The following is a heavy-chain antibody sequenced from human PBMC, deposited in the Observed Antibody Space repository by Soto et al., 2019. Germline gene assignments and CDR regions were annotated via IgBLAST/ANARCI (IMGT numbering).Heavy chain of an antibody. Sequence: GGSLRLSCAASGFTFRSYWMHWVRQAPGKGLVWVSRINRDGSSTSYADSVKGRFTISRDNSKNTLYLQMNSLRAEDTAVYYCAKENGYSSSWFEFDYWGQGTLVTVSS. J-gene: IGHJ4*02. V-gene: IGHV3-74*01. CDR2: INRDGSST. CDR3: AKENGYSSSWFEFDY. D-gene: IGHD6-13*01. CDR1: GFTFRSYW.